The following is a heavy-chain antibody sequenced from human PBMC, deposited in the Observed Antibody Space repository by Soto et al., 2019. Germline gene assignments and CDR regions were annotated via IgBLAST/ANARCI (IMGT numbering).Heavy chain of an antibody. CDR3: ARGTPVGFDP. D-gene: IGHD3-10*01. CDR1: GYTFSDYA. J-gene: IGHJ5*02. Sequence: QVQLVQSGAEEKKPGASVKVSCKASGYTFSDYAIHWVRQAPGQRPEWMGWINAGNGNTKYSQKFQGRVTITRDTPASTAYMELSSLRSEATAVYDCARGTPVGFDPWGQGTLVTVSS. CDR2: INAGNGNT. V-gene: IGHV1-3*05.